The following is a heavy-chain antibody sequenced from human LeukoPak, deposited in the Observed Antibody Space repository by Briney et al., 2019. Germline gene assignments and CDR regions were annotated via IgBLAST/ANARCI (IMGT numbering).Heavy chain of an antibody. Sequence: PGGSLRLSCAASGFTFSSYAMSWVRQAPGKGLEWVSGISGSGDNTYYADSVKGRFTISRDNSKNSLYLQMNSLRAEDTAVYYCARDVKVDTAMVPGYWGQGTLVTVSS. V-gene: IGHV3-23*01. CDR2: ISGSGDNT. CDR3: ARDVKVDTAMVPGY. J-gene: IGHJ4*02. D-gene: IGHD5-18*01. CDR1: GFTFSSYA.